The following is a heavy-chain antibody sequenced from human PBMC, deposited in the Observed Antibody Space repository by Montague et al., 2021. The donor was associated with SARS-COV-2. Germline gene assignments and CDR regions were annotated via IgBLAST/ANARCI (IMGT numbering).Heavy chain of an antibody. CDR1: GFTFSNYA. CDR3: ASELLGAFDI. CDR2: ISYDGSNK. D-gene: IGHD2/OR15-2a*01. Sequence: PLRLSCAASGFTFSNYAMHWVRQAPGKGLEWVAVISYDGSNKYYADSVKGRFTISRDNSKNTLYLQMNSLRAEDTAVYYCASELLGAFDIWGQGTMVTVSS. V-gene: IGHV3-30-3*01. J-gene: IGHJ3*02.